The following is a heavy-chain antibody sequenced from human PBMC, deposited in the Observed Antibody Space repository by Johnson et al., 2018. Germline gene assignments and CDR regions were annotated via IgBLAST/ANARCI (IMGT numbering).Heavy chain of an antibody. Sequence: QLVQSGAEVKKXGASVKVSCKASGDTLTSYDFNWVRQATGQGLEWIGWIVVASGNANYAQRFKERVTITRDMSTSPSYMELSSLRSDDTAVYYCAAVGDSKRNYYYGVDVWGQGTTVTVSS. J-gene: IGHJ6*02. D-gene: IGHD2-21*02. CDR2: IVVASGNA. CDR3: AAVGDSKRNYYYGVDV. V-gene: IGHV1-58*01. CDR1: GDTLTSYD.